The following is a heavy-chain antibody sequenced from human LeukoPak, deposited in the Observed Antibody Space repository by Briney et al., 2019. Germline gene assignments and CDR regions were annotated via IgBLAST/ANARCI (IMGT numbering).Heavy chain of an antibody. CDR1: GGSISSSNW. CDR3: ARDKVLRFLEWAPDAFDI. V-gene: IGHV4-4*02. CDR2: IYHSGST. Sequence: SGTLSLTCAVSGGSISSSNWWSWVRQPPGKGLEWIGEIYHSGSTNYNPSLKSRVTISVDKSKNQFSLKLSSVTAADTAVYYCARDKVLRFLEWAPDAFDIWGQGTMVTVSS. D-gene: IGHD3-3*01. J-gene: IGHJ3*02.